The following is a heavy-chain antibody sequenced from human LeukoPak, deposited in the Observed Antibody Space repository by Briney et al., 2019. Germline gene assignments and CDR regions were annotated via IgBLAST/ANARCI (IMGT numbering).Heavy chain of an antibody. V-gene: IGHV3-7*03. D-gene: IGHD5-18*01. CDR2: IREERGQE. J-gene: IGHJ5*02. CDR3: ASLDTAKQPLANH. Sequence: GGSLRLSCVASGLTVSNHWMSWVRQAPGKGQEWVANIREERGQEYYVDSVKGRFTISKNSAKNSLYLQMNTLRVEDTAMYYCASLDTAKQPLANHWGQGTLVTVSS. CDR1: GLTVSNHW.